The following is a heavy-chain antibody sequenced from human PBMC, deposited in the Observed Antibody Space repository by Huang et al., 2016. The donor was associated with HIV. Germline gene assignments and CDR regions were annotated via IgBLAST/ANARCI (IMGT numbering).Heavy chain of an antibody. J-gene: IGHJ3*02. CDR1: GYTFNGYW. CDR2: IYPGDSDT. CDR3: ARQGVGDFVVEPTGLGAFDI. V-gene: IGHV5-51*01. D-gene: IGHD2-2*01. Sequence: EVQLVQSGAVVKKPGESLKISCKGSGYTFNGYWIGWVRQMPGKGLEWMGVIYPGDSDTTYSPPFQGQVTISADKSISTAYVQWSGLKASDTAMYYCARQGVGDFVVEPTGLGAFDIWGQGTMVTVSS.